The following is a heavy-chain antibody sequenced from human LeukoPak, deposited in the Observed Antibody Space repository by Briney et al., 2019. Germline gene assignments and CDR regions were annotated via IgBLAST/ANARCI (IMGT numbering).Heavy chain of an antibody. V-gene: IGHV4-34*01. J-gene: IGHJ4*02. D-gene: IGHD2/OR15-2a*01. CDR2: INHSGST. Sequence: SETLSLTCTVSGGSISSHYLSWIRQPPGKGLEWIGEINHSGSTNYNPSLKSRVTISVDTSKKQFSLKLSSVTAADTAVYYCARAPLVIVVTAFDYWGQGNLVTVSS. CDR1: GGSISSHY. CDR3: ARAPLVIVVTAFDY.